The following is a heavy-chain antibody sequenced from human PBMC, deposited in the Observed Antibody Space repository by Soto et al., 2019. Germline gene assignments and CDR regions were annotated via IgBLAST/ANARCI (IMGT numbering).Heavy chain of an antibody. V-gene: IGHV1-69*06. D-gene: IGHD2-15*01. CDR3: ARGGICSGGSCYSNNWFDP. CDR1: GGTFSSYA. CDR2: IIPIFGTT. J-gene: IGHJ5*02. Sequence: SVKVSCKASGGTFSSYAISWVRQAPGQGLEWMGGIIPIFGTTNYAQKFQGRVTITADKSTSTAYMELSSLRSEDTAVYYCARGGICSGGSCYSNNWFDPWGQGTLVTVSS.